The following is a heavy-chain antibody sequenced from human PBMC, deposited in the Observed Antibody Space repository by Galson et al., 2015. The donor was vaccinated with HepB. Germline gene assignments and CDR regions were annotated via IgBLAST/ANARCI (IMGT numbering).Heavy chain of an antibody. CDR3: ARESGIAAAYGSAFDI. CDR1: GFTFSSYA. V-gene: IGHV3-30*04. CDR2: ISYDGSNK. J-gene: IGHJ3*02. Sequence: SLRLSCAASGFTFSSYAMHWVRQAPGKGLEWVAVISYDGSNKYYADSVKGRFTISRDNSKNTLYLQMNSLRAEDTAVYYCARESGIAAAYGSAFDIWGQGTMVTVSS. D-gene: IGHD6-13*01.